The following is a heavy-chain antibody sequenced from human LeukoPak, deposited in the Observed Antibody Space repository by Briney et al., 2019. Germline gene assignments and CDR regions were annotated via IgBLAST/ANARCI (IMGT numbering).Heavy chain of an antibody. J-gene: IGHJ4*02. Sequence: PGRSLRLSCAASGFTFDNYAMHWVRQAPGKGLEWLSIMSWNSGYIGCADSVKGRFTISRDNAKKSLDLQMNSLRAEDTAFYYCAKVRGTYSSGYFFDYWGQGTLVTVSS. V-gene: IGHV3-9*01. D-gene: IGHD6-19*01. CDR2: MSWNSGYI. CDR1: GFTFDNYA. CDR3: AKVRGTYSSGYFFDY.